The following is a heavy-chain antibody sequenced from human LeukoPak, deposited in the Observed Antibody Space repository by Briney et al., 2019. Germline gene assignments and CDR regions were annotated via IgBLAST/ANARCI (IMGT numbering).Heavy chain of an antibody. Sequence: PGGSLRLSCTVSGFTFSGCVMHWVRRAPGKGLEWVAFIRYDGSNKYYADSVKGRFTISRDNSKNTLYLQMNSLRAEDTAVYYCAKDWLEVVPAARDYWGQGTLVTVSS. CDR3: AKDWLEVVPAARDY. D-gene: IGHD2-2*01. CDR2: IRYDGSNK. J-gene: IGHJ4*02. CDR1: GFTFSGCV. V-gene: IGHV3-30*02.